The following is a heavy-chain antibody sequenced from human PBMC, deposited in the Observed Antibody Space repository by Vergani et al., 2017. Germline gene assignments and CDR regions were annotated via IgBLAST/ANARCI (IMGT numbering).Heavy chain of an antibody. J-gene: IGHJ4*02. CDR2: IYYSGIT. CDR3: ARVRGVNSPPDY. V-gene: IGHV4-59*01. Sequence: QVQLQESGPGLVKPSETLSLTCTVSGGSISSSYWSWIRQPPGKGLEWIGYIYYSGITNYNPSLKSRVTISVDTSKNQFSLKLSSVTAADTAVYYCARVRGVNSPPDYWGQGTLVTVSS. CDR1: GGSISSSY. D-gene: IGHD4-23*01.